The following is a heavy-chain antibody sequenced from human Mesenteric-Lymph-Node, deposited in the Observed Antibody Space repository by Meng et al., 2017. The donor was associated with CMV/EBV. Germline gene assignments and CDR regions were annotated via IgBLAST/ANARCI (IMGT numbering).Heavy chain of an antibody. D-gene: IGHD3-3*01. V-gene: IGHV3-23*01. CDR1: GFTFSSYA. Sequence: GGSLRLSCAASGFTFSSYAMNWVRQAPGKGPEWLSSISSSGGATYYADPVKGRFTIARDNSKNTLYMQMYSLRGEDTAVYYCAKDPGGEHYDFWSGLPQYFDYWGQGTLVTVSS. CDR3: AKDPGGEHYDFWSGLPQYFDY. J-gene: IGHJ4*02. CDR2: ISSSGGAT.